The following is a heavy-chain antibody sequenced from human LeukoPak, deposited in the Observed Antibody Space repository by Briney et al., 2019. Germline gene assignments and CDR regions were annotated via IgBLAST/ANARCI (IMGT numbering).Heavy chain of an antibody. V-gene: IGHV1-18*04. CDR1: GYTFNGYY. Sequence: ASVKVSCKASGYTFNGYYMHWVRQAPGQGLEWMGWISAYNGNTNYAQKLQGRVTMTTDTSTSTAYMELRSLRSDDTAVYYCARGKSPPVWAPSDYWGQGTLVTVSS. J-gene: IGHJ4*02. CDR3: ARGKSPPVWAPSDY. D-gene: IGHD1-26*01. CDR2: ISAYNGNT.